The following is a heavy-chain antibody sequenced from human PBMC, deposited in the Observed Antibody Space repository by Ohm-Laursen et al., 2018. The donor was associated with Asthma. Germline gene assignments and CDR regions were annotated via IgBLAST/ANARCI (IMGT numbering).Heavy chain of an antibody. J-gene: IGHJ4*02. CDR1: GYTFTSYG. V-gene: IGHV1-18*04. CDR3: ARAAHYYGSGRAPLDY. D-gene: IGHD3-10*01. CDR2: ISAYNGNT. Sequence: SVKVSCKASGYTFTSYGISWVRQAPGQGLEWMGWISAYNGNTNYAQKLQGRVTMTTDTSTSTAYMELRSLRSDDTAVYYCARAAHYYGSGRAPLDYWGRGTLVTVSS.